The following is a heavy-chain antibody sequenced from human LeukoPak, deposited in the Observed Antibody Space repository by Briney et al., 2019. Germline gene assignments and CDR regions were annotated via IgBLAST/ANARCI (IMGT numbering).Heavy chain of an antibody. J-gene: IGHJ2*01. V-gene: IGHV3-43*02. CDR1: GFTFDDYA. CDR3: TKVAAAGTVNGHFDL. CDR2: ISGDGDST. Sequence: QPGGSLRLSCAASGFTFDDYAMHWVRHAPGKGLEWVSLISGDGDSTYADSVKGRFTISRDNSKNSLYLQMISLRTEDTALYYCTKVAAAGTVNGHFDLWGRGTLVTVSS. D-gene: IGHD6-13*01.